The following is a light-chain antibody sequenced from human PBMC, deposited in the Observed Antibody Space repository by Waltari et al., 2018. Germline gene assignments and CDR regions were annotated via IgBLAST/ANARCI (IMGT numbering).Light chain of an antibody. CDR3: QQANSLPT. Sequence: DILMTQSPSSVSASVGDRVTITCRASQHISSWLAWYQQKPGKAPKLLIYGASSLQIGVPSRFSGSGSGTDFTLTISSLQPEDFATYFCQQANSLPTFGQGTKLEIK. J-gene: IGKJ2*01. CDR1: QHISSW. V-gene: IGKV1D-12*01. CDR2: GAS.